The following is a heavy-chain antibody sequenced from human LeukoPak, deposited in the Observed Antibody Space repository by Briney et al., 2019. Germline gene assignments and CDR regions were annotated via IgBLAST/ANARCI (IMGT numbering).Heavy chain of an antibody. CDR1: GYTFTGYY. CDR2: INPNSGGT. V-gene: IGHV1-2*02. Sequence: ASVKVSCKASGYTFTGYYMHWVRQAPGQGLEWMGWINPNSGGTNYAQKFQGRVTMTRDTSNSTAYMELSRLSSDDTAVYYCARAPSYCSSTSCYFLSFDYWGQGTLVTVSS. D-gene: IGHD2-2*01. J-gene: IGHJ4*02. CDR3: ARAPSYCSSTSCYFLSFDY.